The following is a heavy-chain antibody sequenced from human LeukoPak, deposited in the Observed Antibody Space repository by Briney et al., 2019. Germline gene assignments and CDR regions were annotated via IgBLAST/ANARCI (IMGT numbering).Heavy chain of an antibody. Sequence: GASVKVSCKASGYTFTSYDINWVRQATGQGLEWMGWMNPNSGNTGYAQKFQGSDTMTRNTSISTAYMELSSLRSEDTAVYYCARGRPYDSSGYFVYWGQGTLVTVSS. J-gene: IGHJ4*02. V-gene: IGHV1-8*01. CDR3: ARGRPYDSSGYFVY. CDR1: GYTFTSYD. CDR2: MNPNSGNT. D-gene: IGHD3-22*01.